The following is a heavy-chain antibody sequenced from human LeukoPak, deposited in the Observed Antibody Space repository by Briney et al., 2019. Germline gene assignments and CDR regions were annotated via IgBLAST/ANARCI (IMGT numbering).Heavy chain of an antibody. Sequence: ASVKVSCKASGYTFTDYYMHWVRQAPGQGLEWMRWINPNSDGTNYAQKFQGNITMSRHTSISTAYMELRRLRSDDTAVYYCARGPLYGSGTYWGQGTLVPVSS. J-gene: IGHJ1*01. D-gene: IGHD3-10*01. CDR3: ARGPLYGSGTY. CDR1: GYTFTDYY. V-gene: IGHV1-2*02. CDR2: INPNSDGT.